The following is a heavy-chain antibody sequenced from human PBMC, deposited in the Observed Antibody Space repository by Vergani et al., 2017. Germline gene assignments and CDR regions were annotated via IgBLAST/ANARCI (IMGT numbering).Heavy chain of an antibody. V-gene: IGHV4-31*03. D-gene: IGHD3-3*01. CDR3: ARVPRITIFGVVDY. Sequence: QVQLQESGPGLVKPSQTLSLTCTVSGGSISSGGYYWSWIRQHPGKGLEWIGYIYYSGSTYYNPSLKSRVTIAVDTSKNQFSLKLSSVTAADTAVYYCARVPRITIFGVVDYWGQGTLVTVSS. J-gene: IGHJ4*02. CDR1: GGSISSGGYY. CDR2: IYYSGST.